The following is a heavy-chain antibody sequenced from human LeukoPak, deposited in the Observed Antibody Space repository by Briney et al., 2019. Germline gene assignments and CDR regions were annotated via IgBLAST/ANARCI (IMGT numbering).Heavy chain of an antibody. CDR2: ISYDGSNK. CDR3: AKPPGFNTKCFSGRFFDL. CDR1: GFTFSSYS. V-gene: IGHV3-30*18. Sequence: GGSLRLSCAASGFTFSSYSMNWVRQAPGEGLEWLAVISYDGSNKYYADSVKGRFTISRDTSKNIFYLQMNGLRVDETAVYYCAKPPGFNTKCFSGRFFDLWGPRTLVAVSS. D-gene: IGHD2/OR15-2a*01. J-gene: IGHJ4*02.